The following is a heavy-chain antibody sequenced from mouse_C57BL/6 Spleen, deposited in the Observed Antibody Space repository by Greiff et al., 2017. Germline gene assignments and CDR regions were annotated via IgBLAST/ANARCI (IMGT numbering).Heavy chain of an antibody. CDR2: INPNNGGT. CDR3: ARGSGYGGDWFAY. V-gene: IGHV1-22*01. Sequence: VQLQQSGPELVKPGASVKMSCKASGYTFTDYNMHWVKQSHGNSLEWIGYINPNNGGTSSNQKFKGKATLTVTKSSGTAYMELRSLTSEDTAVYYCARGSGYGGDWFAYWGQGTLVTVSA. CDR1: GYTFTDYN. D-gene: IGHD2-2*01. J-gene: IGHJ3*01.